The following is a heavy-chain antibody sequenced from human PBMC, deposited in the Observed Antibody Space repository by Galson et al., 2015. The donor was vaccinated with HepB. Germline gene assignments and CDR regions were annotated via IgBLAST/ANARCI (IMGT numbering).Heavy chain of an antibody. D-gene: IGHD7-27*01. J-gene: IGHJ6*02. V-gene: IGHV3-23*01. Sequence: SLRLSCAASGFTFSAFALSWVRQAPGKGLEWVSAVSGSGGSTYYADSVRGRFVISRDNSEDTLYLQMSSLRAEDTDKYFCAKVRGWGSTYYFYGMDVWGLGTTVTVSS. CDR1: GFTFSAFA. CDR3: AKVRGWGSTYYFYGMDV. CDR2: VSGSGGST.